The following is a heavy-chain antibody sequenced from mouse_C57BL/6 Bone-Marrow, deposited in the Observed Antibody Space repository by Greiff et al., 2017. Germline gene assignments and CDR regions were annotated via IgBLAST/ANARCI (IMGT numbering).Heavy chain of an antibody. V-gene: IGHV1-64*01. CDR3: ARPSYYYGSSYNY. CDR2: IHPNSGST. D-gene: IGHD1-1*01. J-gene: IGHJ2*01. CDR1: GYTFTSYW. Sequence: VQLQQSGAELVKPGASVKLSCKASGYTFTSYWMHWVKQRPGQGLEWIGMIHPNSGSTNYNEKFKSKATLTVDKSSSTAYMQRSSLTSEDSAVYYGARPSYYYGSSYNYWGQGTTRTVSS.